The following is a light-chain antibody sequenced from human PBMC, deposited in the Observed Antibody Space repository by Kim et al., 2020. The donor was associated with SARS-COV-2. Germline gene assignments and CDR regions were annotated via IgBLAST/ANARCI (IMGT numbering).Light chain of an antibody. Sequence: ASVRDRVTITYRASQTINNYLNWYQQNTGKAPKLLIYLTSSLRSRVPSRFSGSGSGTDFTLTISSLQPEDFAIYYCQQSYSTPLTFGGGTKVDIK. V-gene: IGKV1-39*01. CDR1: QTINNY. CDR3: QQSYSTPLT. J-gene: IGKJ4*01. CDR2: LTS.